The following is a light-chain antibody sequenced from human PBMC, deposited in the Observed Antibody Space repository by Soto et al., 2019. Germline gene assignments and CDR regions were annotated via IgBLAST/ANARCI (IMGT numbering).Light chain of an antibody. CDR1: QTTNNN. J-gene: IGKJ5*01. CDR2: GSS. Sequence: VSTQAPSTLSVSPGERATLSCRASQTTNNNVAWYQLKDGQVPRLLIYGSSTRATGVPARFSGSASGTEFTLTISGLQSEDFAVYYCQQYNDWPRTFGQGTRLEIK. V-gene: IGKV3-15*01. CDR3: QQYNDWPRT.